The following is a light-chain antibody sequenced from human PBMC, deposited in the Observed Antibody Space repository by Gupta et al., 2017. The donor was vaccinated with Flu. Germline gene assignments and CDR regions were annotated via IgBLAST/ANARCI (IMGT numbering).Light chain of an antibody. CDR2: AAS. CDR3: QQSDNTPRT. Sequence: PSCLSASVGDRVTITCRASQTITSYLNWYQQKPGKAPKLLIYAASTLQSGVPSRFSGSGSGTDFTLTITKLQPEDFASYYCQQSDNTPRTFGQGTKVEIK. V-gene: IGKV1-39*01. CDR1: QTITSY. J-gene: IGKJ1*01.